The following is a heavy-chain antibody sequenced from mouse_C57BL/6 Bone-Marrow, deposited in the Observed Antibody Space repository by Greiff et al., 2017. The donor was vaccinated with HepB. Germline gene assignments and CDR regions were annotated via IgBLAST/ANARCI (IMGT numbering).Heavy chain of an antibody. J-gene: IGHJ4*01. CDR3: ARHGNYVYYAMDY. Sequence: EVHLVESGGDLVKPGGSLKLSCAASGFTFSSYGMSWVRQTPDKRLEWVATISSGGCYTYYPDSVKGRFTISRDNAKNTLYLQMSSLKSEDTAMYYCARHGNYVYYAMDYWGQGTSVTVSS. D-gene: IGHD2-1*01. CDR2: ISSGGCYT. CDR1: GFTFSSYG. V-gene: IGHV5-6*01.